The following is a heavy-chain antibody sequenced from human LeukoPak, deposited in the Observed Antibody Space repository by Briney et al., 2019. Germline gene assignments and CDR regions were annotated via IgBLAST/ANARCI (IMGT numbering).Heavy chain of an antibody. CDR2: INHSGST. D-gene: IGHD3-10*01. J-gene: IGHJ4*02. Sequence: SETLSLTCAVYGGSFSGYYWSWIRQPPGKGLEWIGEINHSGSTNYNPSLKSRVTISVDTSKNQFSLKLSSVTAADTAVYYCARSPRDDPSGGYYNSGNHNDYWGQGTLVTVSS. CDR1: GGSFSGYY. CDR3: ARSPRDDPSGGYYNSGNHNDY. V-gene: IGHV4-34*01.